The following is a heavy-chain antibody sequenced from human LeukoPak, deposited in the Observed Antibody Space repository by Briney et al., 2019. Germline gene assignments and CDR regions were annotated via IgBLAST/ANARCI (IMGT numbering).Heavy chain of an antibody. D-gene: IGHD3-16*01. J-gene: IGHJ4*02. Sequence: PGGSLRLSCAASGFTFSSYAMSWVRQAPGKGLEWVSAISGSGGSTYYADSVKGRFTISRDNAKDSLYLQMNSLRAEDTALYYCARGLYVGKWGQGTLVTVSS. CDR3: ARGLYVGK. CDR1: GFTFSSYA. CDR2: ISGSGGST. V-gene: IGHV3-23*01.